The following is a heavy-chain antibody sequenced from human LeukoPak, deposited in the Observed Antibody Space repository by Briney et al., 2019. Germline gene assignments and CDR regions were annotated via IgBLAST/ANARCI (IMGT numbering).Heavy chain of an antibody. Sequence: PSETLSLTCTVSGGSISSYYWSWIRQPPGKGLEWIGYIYYSGSTNYNPSLKSRVTISVDTSKNQFSLKLSSVTAADTAVYYCARDAYDYVWGSYRQDAFDIWGQGTMVTVSS. D-gene: IGHD3-16*02. CDR1: GGSISSYY. J-gene: IGHJ3*02. CDR2: IYYSGST. V-gene: IGHV4-59*12. CDR3: ARDAYDYVWGSYRQDAFDI.